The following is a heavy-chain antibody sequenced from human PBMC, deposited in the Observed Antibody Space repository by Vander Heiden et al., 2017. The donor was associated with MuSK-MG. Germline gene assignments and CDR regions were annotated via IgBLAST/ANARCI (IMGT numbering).Heavy chain of an antibody. Sequence: QVQLVQSGAEVKKPGSSVKVSCKASGGTFSSYAISWVRQAPGQGLEWMGGIIPIFGTANYAQKFQGRVTITADESTSTAYMELSSLRSEDTAVYYCARSDYYGSGSYNSWYFDLWGRGTLVTVSS. CDR1: GGTFSSYA. V-gene: IGHV1-69*12. D-gene: IGHD3-10*01. CDR2: IIPIFGTA. J-gene: IGHJ2*01. CDR3: ARSDYYGSGSYNSWYFDL.